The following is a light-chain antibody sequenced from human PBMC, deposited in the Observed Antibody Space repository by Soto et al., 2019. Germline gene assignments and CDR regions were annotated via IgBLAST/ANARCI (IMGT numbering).Light chain of an antibody. J-gene: IGKJ3*01. CDR2: GAS. CDR1: QSVTSNY. V-gene: IGKV3-20*01. CDR3: QQYGSPPFT. Sequence: EIVLTQSPGTLSLSPGERATLSCRASQSVTSNYLAWYQQKPGQAPRLLIYGASSRDTGLPDRFSGSGSGTDFTLSISRLEPEDFAVFYCQQYGSPPFTFGPGTKVDIK.